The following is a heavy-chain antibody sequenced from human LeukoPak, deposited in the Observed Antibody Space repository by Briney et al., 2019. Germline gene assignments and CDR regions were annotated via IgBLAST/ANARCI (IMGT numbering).Heavy chain of an antibody. J-gene: IGHJ6*03. CDR2: ISYDGSNK. V-gene: IGHV3-30-3*01. Sequence: PGRSLRLSCAASGFTFSSYAMHWVRQAPGKGLEWVAVISYDGSNKYYADSVKGRFTISRDNSKNTLYLQMNSLRAEDTAVYYCARDNGPAAKYYMDVWGKGTTVTVSS. CDR1: GFTFSSYA. D-gene: IGHD2-2*01. CDR3: ARDNGPAAKYYMDV.